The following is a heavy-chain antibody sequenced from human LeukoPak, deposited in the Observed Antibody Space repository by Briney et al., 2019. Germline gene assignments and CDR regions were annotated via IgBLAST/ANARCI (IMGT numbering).Heavy chain of an antibody. CDR3: ARHFHYSNNWFDP. CDR2: IYYSGST. D-gene: IGHD4-11*01. Sequence: SETLSLNCNVSGGSISSSTYYWSWIRQPPGKGLEWIGSIYYSGSTLYNASLKSRVTISVDTSKNHFSLKLSSVTAAGTAVYYCARHFHYSNNWFDPWGQGTLVTVSS. CDR1: GGSISSSTYY. J-gene: IGHJ5*02. V-gene: IGHV4-39*01.